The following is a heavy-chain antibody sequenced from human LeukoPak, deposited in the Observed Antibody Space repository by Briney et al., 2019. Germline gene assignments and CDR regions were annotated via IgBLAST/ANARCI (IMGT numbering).Heavy chain of an antibody. CDR1: GFTFSSYA. CDR2: ISGSGGST. Sequence: GGSLRLPCAASGFTFSSYAMSWVRQAPGKGLEWVSAISGSGGSTHYADSVKGRFTISRDNSKNTLYLQMNSLRAEDTAVYYCAKRYGLNFDYYGQGTLVTVSS. CDR3: AKRYGLNFDY. V-gene: IGHV3-23*01. J-gene: IGHJ4*02. D-gene: IGHD3-16*01.